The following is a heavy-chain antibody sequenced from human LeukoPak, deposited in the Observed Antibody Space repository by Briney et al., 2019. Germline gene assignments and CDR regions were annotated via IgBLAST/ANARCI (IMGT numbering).Heavy chain of an antibody. CDR1: GFSFSNYA. CDR3: AKGGLTLASGPDY. V-gene: IGHV3-23*01. Sequence: GGSLRLSCSASGFSFSNYAMIWVRQAPGKGLQWVSSISSAAESSYYADSVKGRFTISRDNSKNTLYLQMNSLKAEDTAVYYCAKGGLTLASGPDYWGQGTLVTVSS. J-gene: IGHJ4*02. D-gene: IGHD1-26*01. CDR2: ISSAAESS.